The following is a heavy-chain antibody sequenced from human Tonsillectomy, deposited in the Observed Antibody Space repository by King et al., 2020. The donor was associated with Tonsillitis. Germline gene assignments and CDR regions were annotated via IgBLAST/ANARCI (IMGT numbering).Heavy chain of an antibody. CDR2: ISFDASRE. J-gene: IGHJ4*02. CDR3: ARERLYSRDWGIDY. D-gene: IGHD6-19*01. V-gene: IGHV3-33*05. Sequence: VQLVQSGGGVVQPGGSLRLSCASSGFDFSSRGMHWVRQAPGKGLEWVAVISFDASRENYADSVKGRFTIARDNSKNTLYLQMNSLRAEDTAVYYCARERLYSRDWGIDYWGQGSLVTVSS. CDR1: GFDFSSRG.